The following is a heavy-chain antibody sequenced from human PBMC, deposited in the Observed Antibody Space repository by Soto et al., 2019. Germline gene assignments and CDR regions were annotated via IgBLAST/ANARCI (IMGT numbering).Heavy chain of an antibody. CDR3: ARVEVVVVPAAIPQTYNWFDP. Sequence: KPSETLSLTCAVSGYSISSGYYWGWIRQPPGKGLEWIGSIYHSGSTYYNPSLKSRVTISVDTSKNQFSLKLSSVTAADTAVYYCARVEVVVVPAAIPQTYNWFDPWGQGTLVTVSS. CDR1: GYSISSGYY. V-gene: IGHV4-38-2*01. D-gene: IGHD2-2*01. CDR2: IYHSGST. J-gene: IGHJ5*02.